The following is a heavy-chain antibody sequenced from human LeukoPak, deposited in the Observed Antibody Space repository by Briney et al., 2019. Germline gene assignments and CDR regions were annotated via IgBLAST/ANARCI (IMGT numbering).Heavy chain of an antibody. CDR2: IDTSWST. J-gene: IGHJ3*02. V-gene: IGHV4-4*07. Sequence: PSETLSLTCTVSDGSISNYYWNWIRQPAGKGLEWIGRIDTSWSTNYNPSLKSRVTMSVDTSKNQFSLKVTSVTAADTAVYYCVRVCGSATNYRLCGFDIWGQGTVVTVSS. D-gene: IGHD3-10*01. CDR3: VRVCGSATNYRLCGFDI. CDR1: DGSISNYY.